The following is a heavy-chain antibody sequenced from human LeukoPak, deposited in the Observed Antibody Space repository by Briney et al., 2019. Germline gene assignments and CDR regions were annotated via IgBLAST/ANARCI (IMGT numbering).Heavy chain of an antibody. D-gene: IGHD5-18*01. J-gene: IGHJ4*02. CDR3: ARGRSYGFDFDS. V-gene: IGHV4-61*01. CDR1: GVSINTCCYY. CDR2: KYYSGST. Sequence: SETLSLTCDVSGVSINTCCYYWTWIRQPPGKGLEWFGYKYYSGSTRYNSSLRSRLTISLDTPKNQFSLRLTSVTAADAAVYYCARGRSYGFDFDSWGPGTLVIVSS.